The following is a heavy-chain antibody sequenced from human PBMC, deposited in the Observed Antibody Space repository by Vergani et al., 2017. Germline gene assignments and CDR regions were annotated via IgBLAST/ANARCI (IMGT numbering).Heavy chain of an antibody. Sequence: QVQLVESGGGVVQPGRSLRLSCAASGFTFSSYGMHWVRQAPGKGLEWVAVISYDGSNKYYADSVKGRFTISRDNSKNTLYLQMNSLRAEDTAVYYCAKGCQAMVRGHYYYGRGVWGQGPTGTVSS. CDR3: AKGCQAMVRGHYYYGRGV. D-gene: IGHD3-10*01. CDR1: GFTFSSYG. J-gene: IGHJ6*02. CDR2: ISYDGSNK. V-gene: IGHV3-30*18.